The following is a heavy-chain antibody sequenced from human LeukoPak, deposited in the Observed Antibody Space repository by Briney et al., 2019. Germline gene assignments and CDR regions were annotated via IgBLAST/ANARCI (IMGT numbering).Heavy chain of an antibody. CDR1: GYSFTSYW. CDR2: IYPGDSDT. J-gene: IGHJ4*02. V-gene: IGHV5-51*01. D-gene: IGHD2-2*01. CDR3: ARQWGHCSSTSCYGY. Sequence: GESLKISCKGSGYSFTSYWIGWVRQMPGKGLEWMGIIYPGDSDTRYSPSFQGQATISADKSISTAYLQWSSLKASDTAMYYCARQWGHCSSTSCYGYWGQGTLVTVSS.